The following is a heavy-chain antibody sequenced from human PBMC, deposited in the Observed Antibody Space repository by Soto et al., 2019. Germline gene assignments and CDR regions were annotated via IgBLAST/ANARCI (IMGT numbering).Heavy chain of an antibody. CDR1: GGSFSNFG. J-gene: IGHJ4*02. V-gene: IGHV1-69*13. CDR3: AREGSGYNF. CDR2: IVPVFGRP. D-gene: IGHD5-12*01. Sequence: SVKVSCKASGGSFSNFGISWVRQAPAQGLEWMGGIVPVFGRPNYAQRFRGRLTITADESTSTGYMELISLRSDDTAVYYCAREGSGYNFWGQGTQVTVSS.